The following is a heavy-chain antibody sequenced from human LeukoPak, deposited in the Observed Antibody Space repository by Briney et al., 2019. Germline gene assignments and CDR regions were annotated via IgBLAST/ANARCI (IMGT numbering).Heavy chain of an antibody. Sequence: ASETLSLTCTVSGGSISSSSYYWSWIRQPAGKGLEWIGRIYTSGSTKYNPSLKSRVTISVDTSKDQFSLRLSSVTAADTAVYYCAREFWNYRSGSLQAFDIWGQGTMVTVSS. D-gene: IGHD3-10*01. CDR2: IYTSGST. V-gene: IGHV4-61*02. CDR3: AREFWNYRSGSLQAFDI. J-gene: IGHJ3*02. CDR1: GGSISSSSYY.